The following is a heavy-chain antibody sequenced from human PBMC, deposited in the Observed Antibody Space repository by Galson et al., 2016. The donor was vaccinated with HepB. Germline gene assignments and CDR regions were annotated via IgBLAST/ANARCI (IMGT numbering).Heavy chain of an antibody. D-gene: IGHD6-19*01. CDR3: AKGSNGWTKFIDF. CDR1: GFTFTNYA. CDR2: ITGSDGST. J-gene: IGHJ4*02. V-gene: IGHV3-23*01. Sequence: SLRLSCAASGFTFTNYAMNWVRQAPGKGLEWVSGITGSDGSTRYADSVKGRFIISRDNSKNTLYLQMDSLRAEDTAVYYCAKGSNGWTKFIDFWGQGTLVTVSS.